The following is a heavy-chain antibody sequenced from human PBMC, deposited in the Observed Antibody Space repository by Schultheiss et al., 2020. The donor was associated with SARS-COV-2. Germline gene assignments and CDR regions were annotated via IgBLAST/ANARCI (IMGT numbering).Heavy chain of an antibody. Sequence: GESLKISCAASGFTFSSYDMHWVRQATGKGLEWVSTIGTAGDPYYPGSVKGRFTISRDNSKNTLYLQMNSLRAEDTAVYYCAKGGITMVRGVNARLDYYYYMDVWGKGTTVTVSS. CDR2: IGTAGDP. V-gene: IGHV3-13*05. J-gene: IGHJ6*03. CDR3: AKGGITMVRGVNARLDYYYYMDV. CDR1: GFTFSSYD. D-gene: IGHD3-10*01.